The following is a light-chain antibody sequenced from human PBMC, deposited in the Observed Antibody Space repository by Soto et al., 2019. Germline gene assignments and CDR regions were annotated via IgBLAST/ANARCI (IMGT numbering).Light chain of an antibody. CDR1: SSDVGGYDY. Sequence: QSVLTQTRSVSGSPGQSVTISCTGTSSDVGGYDYVSWYQQHPDKAPRLMIYDVSKRPSGVPDRFSGSKSGNTASLTISGLQAEAEADYYCSSSAGRYTLLFRGATTVTVL. CDR2: DVS. CDR3: SSSAGRYTLL. J-gene: IGLJ2*01. V-gene: IGLV2-11*01.